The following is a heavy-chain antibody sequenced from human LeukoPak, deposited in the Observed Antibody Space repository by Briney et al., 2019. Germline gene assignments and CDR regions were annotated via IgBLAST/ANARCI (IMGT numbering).Heavy chain of an antibody. V-gene: IGHV4-59*08. D-gene: IGHD6-13*01. CDR3: ARVLRGIAAAGTAFDY. J-gene: IGHJ4*02. Sequence: SETLSLTCTVSGGSISSYYWSWIRQPPGKGLEWIGYIYYSGSTNYNPSLKSRVTISVDTSKNQFSLKLSSVTAADTAVYYCARVLRGIAAAGTAFDYWGQGTLVTVSS. CDR1: GGSISSYY. CDR2: IYYSGST.